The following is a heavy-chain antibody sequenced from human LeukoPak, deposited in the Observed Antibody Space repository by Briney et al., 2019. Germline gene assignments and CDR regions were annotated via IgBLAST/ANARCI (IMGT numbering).Heavy chain of an antibody. V-gene: IGHV4-4*07. D-gene: IGHD5-12*01. Sequence: SETLSLTCTVSGGSISSYYWSWMRQPAGKGLEWIGRIYTSGSTNYNPSLKGRVTMSVDTSKNQFSLKLSSVTAADTAVYYCARVGYSGYDPYYFDYWGQGTLVTVSS. J-gene: IGHJ4*02. CDR1: GGSISSYY. CDR2: IYTSGST. CDR3: ARVGYSGYDPYYFDY.